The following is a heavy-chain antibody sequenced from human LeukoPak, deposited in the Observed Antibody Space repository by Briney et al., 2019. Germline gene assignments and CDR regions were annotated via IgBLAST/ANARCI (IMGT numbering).Heavy chain of an antibody. CDR2: VYNREYT. CDR1: GGSISSYY. V-gene: IGHV4-59*08. Sequence: PSETLSLTCTVSGGSISSYYWSWIRQPPGKGLEWIAYVYNREYTNYNPSLKSRASISVDTSKNLCSLRLTSVTAADTAVYYCARHAIYSGGYSYWFDPWGLGTLVSVSS. CDR3: ARHAIYSGGYSYWFDP. D-gene: IGHD1-26*01. J-gene: IGHJ5*02.